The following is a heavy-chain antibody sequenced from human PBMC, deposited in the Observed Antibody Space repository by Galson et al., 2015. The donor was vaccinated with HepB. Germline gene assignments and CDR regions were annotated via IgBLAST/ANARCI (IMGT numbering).Heavy chain of an antibody. D-gene: IGHD2-2*01. CDR3: ARDQGWVPAAPGSGVDV. CDR2: IWYDGSNK. V-gene: IGHV3-33*01. CDR1: GFTFSSYG. Sequence: SLRLSCAASGFTFSSYGMHWVRQAPGKGLEWVAVIWYDGSNKYYADSVKGRFTISRDNSKNTLYLQMNSLRAEDTAVYYCARDQGWVPAAPGSGVDVWGQGTTVTVSS. J-gene: IGHJ6*02.